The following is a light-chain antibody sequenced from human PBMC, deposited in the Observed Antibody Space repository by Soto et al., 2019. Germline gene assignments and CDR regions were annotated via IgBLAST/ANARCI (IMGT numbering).Light chain of an antibody. Sequence: DIQMTQSPSTLSASVGDRVTITCRASQSISTWLAWYQQKPGKAPKLLIYDASKLESGVPSRFSGSGSGTEFSLTIISLQPDDFAIYYCHHYNSNFQFTFGAGTKVDIK. J-gene: IGKJ3*01. V-gene: IGKV1-5*01. CDR2: DAS. CDR1: QSISTW. CDR3: HHYNSNFQFT.